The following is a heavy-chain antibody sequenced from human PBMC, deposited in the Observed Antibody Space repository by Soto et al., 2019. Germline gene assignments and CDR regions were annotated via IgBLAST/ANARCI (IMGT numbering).Heavy chain of an antibody. V-gene: IGHV4-4*02. CDR2: FSHSGST. Sequence: QVQLQESGPGLVKPSGTLSLTCAVSGDSISSSNWWTWVRQPPGKGLEWIGEFSHSGSTNYNPSLKSRLTISIDKAKNQFSLKLTSVTAADTAVYYCARSYYGDGFDYWCRGTLVTVSS. D-gene: IGHD4-17*01. CDR1: GDSISSSNW. J-gene: IGHJ4*02. CDR3: ARSYYGDGFDY.